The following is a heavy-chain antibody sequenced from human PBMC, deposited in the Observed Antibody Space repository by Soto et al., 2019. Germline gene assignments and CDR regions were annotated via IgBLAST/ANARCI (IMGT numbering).Heavy chain of an antibody. CDR1: GFTFSSYG. D-gene: IGHD4-17*01. CDR2: ISYDGSNK. V-gene: IGHV3-30*18. J-gene: IGHJ6*02. Sequence: GGSLRLSCAASGFTFSSYGMHWVRQAPGKGLEWVAVISYDGSNKYYADSVKGRFTISRDNSKNTLYLQMNSLRAEDTAVYYCAKEDYGYYYYGMDVWGQGTTVTVSS. CDR3: AKEDYGYYYYGMDV.